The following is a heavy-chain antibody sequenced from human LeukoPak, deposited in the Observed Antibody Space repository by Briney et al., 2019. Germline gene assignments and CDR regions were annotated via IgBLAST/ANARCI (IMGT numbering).Heavy chain of an antibody. D-gene: IGHD3-22*01. CDR2: IYYSGST. CDR3: ARDSGYYDLDY. V-gene: IGHV4-39*07. J-gene: IGHJ4*02. CDR1: GGSISSSNYY. Sequence: SETLSLTCTVSGGSISSSNYYWVWIRQPPGKGLEWIGTIYYSGSTYYSPSLKSRVATSVDTSKNQFSLKLSSVTAADTAMYYCARDSGYYDLDYWGQGTLVTVSS.